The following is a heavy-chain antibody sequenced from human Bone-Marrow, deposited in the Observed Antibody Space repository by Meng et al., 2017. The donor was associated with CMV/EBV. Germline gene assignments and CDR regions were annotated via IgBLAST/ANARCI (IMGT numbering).Heavy chain of an antibody. CDR3: AREYCSSIGCYNDAFDI. V-gene: IGHV3-21*01. CDR1: GFTFTTYT. J-gene: IGHJ3*02. D-gene: IGHD2-2*01. Sequence: GESLKISCAASGFTFTTYTMNWVRQAPGKGLEWVSSISSSDGYIYYADSLKGRFTISRDNAKSSLYLQMNSLRAEDTAVYYCAREYCSSIGCYNDAFDICGQGTMVTVSS. CDR2: ISSSDGYI.